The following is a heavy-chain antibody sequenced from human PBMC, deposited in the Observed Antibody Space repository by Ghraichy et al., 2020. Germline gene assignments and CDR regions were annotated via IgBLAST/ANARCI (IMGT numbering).Heavy chain of an antibody. D-gene: IGHD2-15*01. Sequence: GESLRLSCAASGFTFSSYWMSWVRQAPGKGLEWVANIKQDGSEKYYVDSVKGRFTISRDNAKNSLYLQMNSLRAEDTAVYYCARCAVPLVDWFDPWGQGTLVTVSS. CDR2: IKQDGSEK. J-gene: IGHJ5*02. CDR1: GFTFSSYW. V-gene: IGHV3-7*01. CDR3: ARCAVPLVDWFDP.